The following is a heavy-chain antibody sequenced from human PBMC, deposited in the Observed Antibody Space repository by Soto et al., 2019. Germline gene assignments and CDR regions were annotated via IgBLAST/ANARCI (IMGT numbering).Heavy chain of an antibody. D-gene: IGHD5-12*01. Sequence: KVSCKASGCIFSSYAISWVQHAPGQGLEWMGGIIPIFGTANYAQKFQVRVTITADKSTSTAYMELSSLRSEDTAVYYCAREEYSERKWPADYYYYGMDVWGQGTTVTVSS. V-gene: IGHV1-69*06. CDR2: IIPIFGTA. J-gene: IGHJ6*02. CDR3: AREEYSERKWPADYYYYGMDV. CDR1: GCIFSSYA.